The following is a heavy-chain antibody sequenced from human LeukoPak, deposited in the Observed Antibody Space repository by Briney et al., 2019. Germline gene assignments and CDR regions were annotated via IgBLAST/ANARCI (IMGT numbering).Heavy chain of an antibody. CDR1: GVTFSNSD. V-gene: IGHV3-48*01. CDR3: AREYSSSSGRSFDY. J-gene: IGHJ4*02. D-gene: IGHD6-6*01. CDR2: ISPSATTI. Sequence: PGGSLRLSCAASGVTFSNSDMNWVRQAPGKGLEWVSYISPSATTIYYADSVKGRFTISRDNAKNSLYLQMNSLRAEDTAVYYCAREYSSSSGRSFDYWGQGTLVTVSS.